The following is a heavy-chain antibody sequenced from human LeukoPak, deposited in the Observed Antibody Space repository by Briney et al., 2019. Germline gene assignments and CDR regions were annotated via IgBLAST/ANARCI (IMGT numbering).Heavy chain of an antibody. V-gene: IGHV1-18*01. CDR3: ATVGIAAAGTGYYYYMDV. J-gene: IGHJ6*03. CDR1: GYTFTSYG. Sequence: ASVKVSCKASGYTFTSYGISWVRQAPGQGLEWMGWISAYNGNTNYAQKLQGRVTMTTDTSTGTAYMELRSLRSDDTAVYYCATVGIAAAGTGYYYYMDVWGKGTTVTVSS. CDR2: ISAYNGNT. D-gene: IGHD6-13*01.